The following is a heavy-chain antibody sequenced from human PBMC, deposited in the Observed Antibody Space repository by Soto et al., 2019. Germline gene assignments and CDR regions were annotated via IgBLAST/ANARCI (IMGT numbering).Heavy chain of an antibody. CDR3: ARVGYYDFWSGYYRGRADGMDV. Sequence: GGSLSISCAASGFTFSDYYMSWIRQAPGKGLEWVSYISSSGSTIYYADSVKGRFTISRDNAKNSLYLQMNSLRAEDTAVYYCARVGYYDFWSGYYRGRADGMDVWGQGTTVTVSS. V-gene: IGHV3-11*01. J-gene: IGHJ6*02. CDR2: ISSSGSTI. D-gene: IGHD3-3*01. CDR1: GFTFSDYY.